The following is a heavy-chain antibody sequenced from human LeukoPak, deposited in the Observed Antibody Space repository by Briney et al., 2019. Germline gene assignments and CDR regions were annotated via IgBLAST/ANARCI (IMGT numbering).Heavy chain of an antibody. V-gene: IGHV3-30-3*02. D-gene: IGHD4-11*01. CDR2: MSSDGNAI. CDR1: GFAFTAYL. CDR3: AKYGLGYSNYVGRFDP. J-gene: IGHJ5*02. Sequence: GGSLRLSCAASGFAFTAYLIHWVRQPPGKGLEWVAVMSSDGNAIFYADSVRGRFTISRDNSKNTLYLQMNSLRAEDTAVYYCAKYGLGYSNYVGRFDPWGQGTLVTVSS.